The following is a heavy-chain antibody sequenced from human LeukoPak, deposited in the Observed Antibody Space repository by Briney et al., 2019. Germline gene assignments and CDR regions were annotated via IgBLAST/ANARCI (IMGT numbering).Heavy chain of an antibody. V-gene: IGHV4-39*01. CDR3: ARQSSSSWYRWFDP. CDR2: FCYSGST. Sequence: SETLSLTCTVSGGSISSNNYYWGWIRQPPGKGLEWIGTFCYSGSTYYNPSLKSRVTIFVGTSRNHFSLKVSSVTAADTAVYYCARQSSSSWYRWFDPWGQGTLVAVSS. CDR1: GGSISSNNYY. D-gene: IGHD6-13*01. J-gene: IGHJ5*02.